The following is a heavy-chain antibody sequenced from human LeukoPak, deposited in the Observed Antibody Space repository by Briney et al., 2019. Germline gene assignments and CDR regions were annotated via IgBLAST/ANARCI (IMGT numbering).Heavy chain of an antibody. CDR3: ARDSGTTGEVKFDP. V-gene: IGHV4-59*12. Sequence: SETLSLTCTVSGGSIRSYYWSWIRQSPGKGLGWIGFIYYSGSTNYNPSFQSRVTMSVDTSKNQFSLKLRSVTAADTAVYYCARDSGTTGEVKFDPWGQGTLVTVSS. CDR1: GGSIRSYY. J-gene: IGHJ5*02. D-gene: IGHD3-10*01. CDR2: IYYSGST.